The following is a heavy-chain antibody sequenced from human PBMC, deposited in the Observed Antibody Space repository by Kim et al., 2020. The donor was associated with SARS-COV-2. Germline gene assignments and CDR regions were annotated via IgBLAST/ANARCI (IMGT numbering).Heavy chain of an antibody. Sequence: TTYTPSSQGQVTISADKSISTDDLQWSSLKASDTAMYYCARLGNGFPFDYWGQGTLVTVSS. D-gene: IGHD1-26*01. CDR3: ARLGNGFPFDY. CDR2: T. J-gene: IGHJ4*02. V-gene: IGHV5-51*01.